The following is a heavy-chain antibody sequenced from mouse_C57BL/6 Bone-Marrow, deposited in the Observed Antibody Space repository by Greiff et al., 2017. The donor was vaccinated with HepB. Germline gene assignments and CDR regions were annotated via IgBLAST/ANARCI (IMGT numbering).Heavy chain of an antibody. Sequence: EVKLEESEGGLVQPGSSMKLSCTASGFTFSDYYMAWVRQVPEKGLEWVANINYDGSSTYYLDSLKSRFIISRDNAKNILYLQMSSLKSEDTATYYCARVTTVVAHWYFDVWGTGTTVTVSS. CDR3: ARVTTVVAHWYFDV. CDR1: GFTFSDYY. V-gene: IGHV5-16*01. CDR2: INYDGSST. J-gene: IGHJ1*03. D-gene: IGHD1-1*01.